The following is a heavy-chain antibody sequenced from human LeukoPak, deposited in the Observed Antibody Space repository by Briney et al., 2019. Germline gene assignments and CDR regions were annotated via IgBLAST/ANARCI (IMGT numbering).Heavy chain of an antibody. CDR3: ARGNTLTGYSRY. CDR1: GFTLSSYA. CDR2: ISSNGGST. D-gene: IGHD3-9*01. V-gene: IGHV3-64*01. Sequence: GGSLRLSCAASGFTLSSYAMHWVRQPPGKGLEYVSGISSNGGSTYYANSVKGRFTISRDNSKNTVYLQMGSLRAEDMAVYYCARGNTLTGYSRYWGQETLVTVSS. J-gene: IGHJ4*02.